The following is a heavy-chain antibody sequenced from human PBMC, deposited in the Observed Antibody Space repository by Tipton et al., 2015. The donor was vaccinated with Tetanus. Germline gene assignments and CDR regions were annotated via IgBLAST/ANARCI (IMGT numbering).Heavy chain of an antibody. V-gene: IGHV3-23*01. D-gene: IGHD3-9*01. Sequence: SLRLSCAASGFTFSSDAMTWVRQAPGKGLEWVSAISPTGDETYYADSVKGRFTISRDNSKNTLILQMSSLRAEDTAVYFCAKFLVVITQGYYHTMDVWGQGTTVTVSS. CDR3: AKFLVVITQGYYHTMDV. J-gene: IGHJ6*02. CDR1: GFTFSSDA. CDR2: ISPTGDET.